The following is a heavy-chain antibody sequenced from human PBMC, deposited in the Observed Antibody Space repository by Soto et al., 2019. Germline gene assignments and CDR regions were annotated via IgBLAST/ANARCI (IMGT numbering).Heavy chain of an antibody. D-gene: IGHD3-3*01. CDR2: ISAYNGNT. CDR3: ARVSSYLSDYYMDV. CDR1: GYTFTSYG. J-gene: IGHJ6*03. Sequence: GASVKVSCKASGYTFTSYGISWVRQAPGQGLEWMGWISAYNGNTNYAQKLQGRVTMTTDTSTSTAYMELRSLRSDDTAVYYCARVSSYLSDYYMDVWGKGTTVTVSS. V-gene: IGHV1-18*01.